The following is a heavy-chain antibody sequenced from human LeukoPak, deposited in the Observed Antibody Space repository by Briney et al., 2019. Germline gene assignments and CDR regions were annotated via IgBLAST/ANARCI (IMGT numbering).Heavy chain of an antibody. CDR1: GGTFSSDS. Sequence: AASVKVSCKASGGTFSSDSFSWVRRAPGQGPEWMGRIIPLLGIENCAQKFQDRLTIMADKSTSTVYMELSSLRSGDTAVYYCARGDGGHDFWSNYPLDSWGQGTLVTVSS. J-gene: IGHJ4*02. CDR2: IIPLLGIE. V-gene: IGHV1-69*02. D-gene: IGHD3-3*01. CDR3: ARGDGGHDFWSNYPLDS.